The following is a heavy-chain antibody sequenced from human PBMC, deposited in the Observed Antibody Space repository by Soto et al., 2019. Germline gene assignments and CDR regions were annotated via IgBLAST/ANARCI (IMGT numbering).Heavy chain of an antibody. Sequence: PGGSLRLSCAASGFTFSSYAMSWVRQAPGKGLEWVSAISGSGGSTYYADSVKGRFTISRDNSKNTLYLQMNSLRAEDTAVYYCAKGDYYDSSGYYPPPPSFDYWGQGTLVTV. CDR1: GFTFSSYA. J-gene: IGHJ4*02. V-gene: IGHV3-23*01. CDR2: ISGSGGST. D-gene: IGHD3-22*01. CDR3: AKGDYYDSSGYYPPPPSFDY.